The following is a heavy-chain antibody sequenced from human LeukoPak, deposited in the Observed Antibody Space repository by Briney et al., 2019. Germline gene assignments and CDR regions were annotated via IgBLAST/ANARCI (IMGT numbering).Heavy chain of an antibody. CDR2: IIPIFGTA. V-gene: IGHV1-69*13. CDR3: ARQRPPGYCSSTSCQDY. CDR1: GGTFSCYA. Sequence: SVKVSCKASGGTFSCYAISWVRQAPGQGLEWMGGIIPIFGTANYAQKFQGRVTITADESTSTAYMELSSLRSEDTAVYYCARQRPPGYCSSTSCQDYWGQGTLVTVSS. D-gene: IGHD2-2*03. J-gene: IGHJ4*02.